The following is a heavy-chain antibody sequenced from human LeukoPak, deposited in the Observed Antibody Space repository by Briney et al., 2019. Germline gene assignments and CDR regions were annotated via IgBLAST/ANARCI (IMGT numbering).Heavy chain of an antibody. CDR3: AKVASRNSDY. CDR1: GFTFSSYS. V-gene: IGHV3-21*04. J-gene: IGHJ4*02. D-gene: IGHD1-14*01. CDR2: ISSSSSYI. Sequence: GGSLRLSCAASGFTFSSYSMNWVRQAPGKGLEWVSSISSSSSYIYYADSVKGRFTISRDNAKNTLYLQMNSLRAEDTAVYYCAKVASRNSDYWGQGTLVTVSS.